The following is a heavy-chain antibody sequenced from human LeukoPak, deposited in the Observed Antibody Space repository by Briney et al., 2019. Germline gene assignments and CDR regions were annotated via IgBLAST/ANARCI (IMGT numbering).Heavy chain of an antibody. Sequence: SVKVSCKASGFTFTSSAVQWVRQARGQRLGWIGWIVVGSGNTNYAQKFQERVTITRDMSTSTAYMELSSLRSEDTAVYYCAAGLRYFDWLPPLGYWGQGTLVTVSS. D-gene: IGHD3-9*01. J-gene: IGHJ4*02. CDR1: GFTFTSSA. CDR2: IVVGSGNT. V-gene: IGHV1-58*01. CDR3: AAGLRYFDWLPPLGY.